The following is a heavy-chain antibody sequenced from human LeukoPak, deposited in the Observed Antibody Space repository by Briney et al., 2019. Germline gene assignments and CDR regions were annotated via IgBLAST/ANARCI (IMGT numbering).Heavy chain of an antibody. J-gene: IGHJ2*01. CDR1: GGTFSSYA. V-gene: IGHV1-69*04. D-gene: IGHD5-18*01. Sequence: ASVKVSCKASGGTFSSYAISWVRQAPGQGLEWMGRIIPILGIANYAQRFQGRVTITADKSTSTAYMELSSLRSEDTAVYYCARDLGQLWSRYFDLWGRGTLVTVSS. CDR3: ARDLGQLWSRYFDL. CDR2: IIPILGIA.